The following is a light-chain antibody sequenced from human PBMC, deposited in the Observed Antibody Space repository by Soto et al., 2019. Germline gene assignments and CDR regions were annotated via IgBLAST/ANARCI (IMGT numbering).Light chain of an antibody. V-gene: IGKV3-20*01. CDR2: GAS. Sequence: EIVLTQSPGTLSLPPGERATLSCRASQIVSSSYLAWYQQKPGQAPRLLIYGASSRATGIPDRFSGSGSGTDFTLTISRLEPEDFAVYYCQQYGSSPRITFGQGTRLEIK. CDR3: QQYGSSPRIT. J-gene: IGKJ5*01. CDR1: QIVSSSY.